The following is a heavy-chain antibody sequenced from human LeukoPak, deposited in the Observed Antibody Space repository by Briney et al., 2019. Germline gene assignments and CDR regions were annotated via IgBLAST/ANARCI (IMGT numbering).Heavy chain of an antibody. CDR2: IYYSGST. J-gene: IGHJ4*02. V-gene: IGHV4-39*07. CDR3: ARNVFGDLSSYDY. Sequence: SETLSLTCTVSGGSISSSSYYWGWIRQPPGKGLEWLGSIYYSGSTYYNPSLKSRVTISVDTSKDQFSLKLSSVTAADTAVYYCARNVFGDLSSYDYWGQGTLVTVCS. D-gene: IGHD2-21*02. CDR1: GGSISSSSYY.